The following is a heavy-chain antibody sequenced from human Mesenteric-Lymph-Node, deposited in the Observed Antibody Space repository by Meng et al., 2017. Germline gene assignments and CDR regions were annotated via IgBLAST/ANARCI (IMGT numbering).Heavy chain of an antibody. V-gene: IGHV3-33*06. CDR3: AKFLRYSGYDDY. D-gene: IGHD5-12*01. J-gene: IGHJ4*02. Sequence: GESLKISCAASGFTFSSYGMHWVRQAPGKGLEWVAVIWYDGSNKYYADSVKGRFTISRDNSKNTLYLQMNSLRAEDTAVYYCAKFLRYSGYDDYWGQGTLVTVSS. CDR1: GFTFSSYG. CDR2: IWYDGSNK.